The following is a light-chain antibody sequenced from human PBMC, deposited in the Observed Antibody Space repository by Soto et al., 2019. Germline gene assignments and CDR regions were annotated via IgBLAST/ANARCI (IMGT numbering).Light chain of an antibody. Sequence: QSALTQPPSASGSPGQSVTISFTGTSSDVGGYNYVSWYQQHPGKAPKLMIYDVSKRPSGVPDRFSGSKSGNTASLTVSGLQAEDEADYYCSSYAGSNNFVVFGGGTKLTVL. V-gene: IGLV2-8*01. CDR2: DVS. CDR3: SSYAGSNNFVV. CDR1: SSDVGGYNY. J-gene: IGLJ2*01.